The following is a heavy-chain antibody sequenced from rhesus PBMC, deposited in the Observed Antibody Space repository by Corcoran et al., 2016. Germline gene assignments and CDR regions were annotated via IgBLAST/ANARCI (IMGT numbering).Heavy chain of an antibody. Sequence: QLQLQESGPGLVKPSETLSLTCAVSGGSISSNYWSWIRQPPGKGLEWIGRISGSGGSTDYNPSLKSRVTISTATSKNQFSLKLSSVTAADTAVYYCARDTVTTLLYWYFDLWGPGTPITISS. CDR1: GGSISSNY. D-gene: IGHD4-23*01. CDR2: ISGSGGST. V-gene: IGHV4-173*01. CDR3: ARDTVTTLLYWYFDL. J-gene: IGHJ2*01.